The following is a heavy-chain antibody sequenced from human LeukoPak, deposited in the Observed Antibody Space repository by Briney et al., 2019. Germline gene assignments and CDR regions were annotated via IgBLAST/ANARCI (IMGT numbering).Heavy chain of an antibody. D-gene: IGHD3-10*01. CDR3: ARSRFGELDGFDY. Sequence: GASVKVSCKASGGTFSSYAISWVRQAPGQGLEWMGGIIPIFGTANYAQKFQGRVTIPADESTSTAYMELSSLRSEDTAVYYCARSRFGELDGFDYWGQGTLVTVSS. J-gene: IGHJ4*02. V-gene: IGHV1-69*13. CDR1: GGTFSSYA. CDR2: IIPIFGTA.